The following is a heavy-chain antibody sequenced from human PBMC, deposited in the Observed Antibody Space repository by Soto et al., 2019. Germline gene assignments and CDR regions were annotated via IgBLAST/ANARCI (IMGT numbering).Heavy chain of an antibody. CDR3: VKEYCTGVTCFDAFDL. Sequence: EAELVESGGGLVQPGGSLTLSCAASGFIFSDYEVDWVRQAPGRGPEWISYISDGGTTIYYAASVKGRFTISRDDAKTSLYLHMNNLIVDDTAIYFCVKEYCTGVTCFDAFDLWGQGTVVTGSS. CDR2: ISDGGTTI. J-gene: IGHJ3*01. V-gene: IGHV3-48*03. D-gene: IGHD2-8*02. CDR1: GFIFSDYE.